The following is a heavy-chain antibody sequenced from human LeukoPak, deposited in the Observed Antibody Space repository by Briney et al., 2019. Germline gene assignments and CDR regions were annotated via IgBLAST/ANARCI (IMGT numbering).Heavy chain of an antibody. CDR1: GGSISSYY. CDR2: IYYSGST. D-gene: IGHD5-18*01. Sequence: ASETLSLTCTVSGGSISSYYWSWIRQPPGKGLEWIGYIYYSGSTNYNPSLKSRVTISVDTSKNQFSLKLSSVTAADTAVYYCARLQGHMLYSYGYYFDYWGRGTLVTVSS. CDR3: ARLQGHMLYSYGYYFDY. V-gene: IGHV4-59*08. J-gene: IGHJ4*02.